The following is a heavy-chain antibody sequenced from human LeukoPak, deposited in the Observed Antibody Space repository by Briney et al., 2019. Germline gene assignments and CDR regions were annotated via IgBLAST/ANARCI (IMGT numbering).Heavy chain of an antibody. J-gene: IGHJ3*02. Sequence: GRSLRLSCAASGFTFDDYAMHWVRQAPGKGLEWVSGISWNSGSIGYADSVKGRFTISRDNAKNSLYLQMNSLRAEDTALYYCAKVPLSGLDDYGDYGRDDGAFDIWGQGTMVTVSS. D-gene: IGHD4-17*01. CDR1: GFTFDDYA. V-gene: IGHV3-9*01. CDR3: AKVPLSGLDDYGDYGRDDGAFDI. CDR2: ISWNSGSI.